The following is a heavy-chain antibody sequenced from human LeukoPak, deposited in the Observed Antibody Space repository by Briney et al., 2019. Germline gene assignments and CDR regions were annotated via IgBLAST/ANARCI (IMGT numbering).Heavy chain of an antibody. J-gene: IGHJ1*01. CDR3: ARDYSSGEH. D-gene: IGHD3-22*01. V-gene: IGHV3-53*01. CDR1: GGSISSYY. Sequence: PSETLSLTCTVSGGSISSYYWSWIRQPPGKGLEWVSVIYSGGSTYYADSVKGRFTISRDNSKNTLYLQMNSLRAEDTAVYYCARDYSSGEHWGQGTLVTVSS. CDR2: IYSGGST.